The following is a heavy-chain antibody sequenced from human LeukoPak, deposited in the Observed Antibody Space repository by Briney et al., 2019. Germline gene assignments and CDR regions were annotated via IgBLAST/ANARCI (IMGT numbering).Heavy chain of an antibody. Sequence: PGGSLRLPCAASGFTFSSYWMSWVRQAPGKGLEWVANIKQDGSEKYYVDSVKGRFTISRDNAKNSLYLQMNNLRAEDTGVYYCARDFYDGFALDYWGQGTLVTVSS. CDR2: IKQDGSEK. V-gene: IGHV3-7*01. CDR3: ARDFYDGFALDY. D-gene: IGHD2/OR15-2a*01. J-gene: IGHJ4*02. CDR1: GFTFSSYW.